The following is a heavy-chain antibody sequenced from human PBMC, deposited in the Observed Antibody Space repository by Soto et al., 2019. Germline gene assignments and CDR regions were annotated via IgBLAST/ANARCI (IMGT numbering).Heavy chain of an antibody. V-gene: IGHV1-58*02. CDR2: IVVGSGNT. D-gene: IGHD5-12*01. CDR1: GFTFTSSA. J-gene: IGHJ6*03. Sequence: VAAVKVSCKASGFTFTSSAMQWVRQARGQRLEWIGWIVVGSGNTNYAQKFQERVTITRDMSTSTAYMELSSLRSEDTAVYYCAAVPEWLRLEHYYYYYYMDVWGKGTTVTVSS. CDR3: AAVPEWLRLEHYYYYYYMDV.